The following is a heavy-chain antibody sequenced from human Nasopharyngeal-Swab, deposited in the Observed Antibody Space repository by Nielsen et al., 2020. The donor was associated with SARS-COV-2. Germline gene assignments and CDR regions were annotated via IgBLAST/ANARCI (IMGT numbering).Heavy chain of an antibody. D-gene: IGHD3-9*01. CDR1: GFTFSDYY. J-gene: IGHJ6*02. V-gene: IGHV3-11*06. CDR3: ARDSISLTGQDYYYYGMDV. CDR2: ISSSSSYT. Sequence: GGSLRLSCAAFGFTFSDYYMSWIRQAPGKGLEWVSYISSSSSYTNYADSVKGRFTISRDNAKNSLYLQMNSLRAEDTAVYYCARDSISLTGQDYYYYGMDVWGQGTTVTVSS.